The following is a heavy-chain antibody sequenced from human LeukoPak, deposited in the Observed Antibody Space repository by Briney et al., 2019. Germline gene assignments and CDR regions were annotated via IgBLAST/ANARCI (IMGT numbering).Heavy chain of an antibody. J-gene: IGHJ6*02. V-gene: IGHV3-53*01. CDR1: GFTVSSNY. CDR2: IYSGGST. CDR3: ARDRRVLGEDYYYYYGMDV. Sequence: GGSLRLSCAASGFTVSSNYMSWVRQAPRKGLEWVSVIYSGGSTYYADSVKGRFTISRDNSKNTLYLQMNSLRAEDTAVYYCARDRRVLGEDYYYYYGMDVWGQGTTVTVSS. D-gene: IGHD3-16*01.